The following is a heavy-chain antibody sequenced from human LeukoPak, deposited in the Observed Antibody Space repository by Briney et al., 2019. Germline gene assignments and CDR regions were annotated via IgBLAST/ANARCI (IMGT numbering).Heavy chain of an antibody. CDR3: ARAIAAAGTIFHY. Sequence: ASVKVSCKASGYTFTGYYMHWVRQAAGQGLEWMGWINPNSGGTNYAQKFQGRVTITADKSTSTAYMELSSLRSEDTAMYYCARAIAAAGTIFHYWGQGTLVTVSS. V-gene: IGHV1-2*02. D-gene: IGHD6-13*01. J-gene: IGHJ4*02. CDR1: GYTFTGYY. CDR2: INPNSGGT.